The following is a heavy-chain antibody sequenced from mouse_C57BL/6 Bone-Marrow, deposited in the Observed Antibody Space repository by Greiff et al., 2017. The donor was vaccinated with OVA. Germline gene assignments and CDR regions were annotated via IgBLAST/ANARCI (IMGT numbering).Heavy chain of an antibody. CDR3: ARGLTTVVEVGY. Sequence: QVQLQQPGAELVRPGSSVKLSCKASGYTFTSYWMHWVKQRPIQGLEWIGNIDPSDSENHYNQKFKDKATLTVDKSSSTAYMQLSSLTSEDSAVYYGARGLTTVVEVGYWGQGTSVTVSS. D-gene: IGHD1-1*01. V-gene: IGHV1-52*01. CDR1: GYTFTSYW. CDR2: IDPSDSEN. J-gene: IGHJ4*01.